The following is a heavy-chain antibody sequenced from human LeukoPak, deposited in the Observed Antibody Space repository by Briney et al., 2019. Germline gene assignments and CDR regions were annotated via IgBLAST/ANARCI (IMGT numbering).Heavy chain of an antibody. D-gene: IGHD1-26*01. CDR3: TTSSGWYSLNY. CDR1: GDSISSALW. CDR2: ISRDGST. J-gene: IGHJ4*02. Sequence: SETLSLTCAVSGDSISSALWWNWVRQPPGKGLDWIGEISRDGSTKYNPSLKNRVTISKDNSKNQFSLKLNSVTAADTAVYYCTTSSGWYSLNYWGQGVLTTVSS. V-gene: IGHV4-4*02.